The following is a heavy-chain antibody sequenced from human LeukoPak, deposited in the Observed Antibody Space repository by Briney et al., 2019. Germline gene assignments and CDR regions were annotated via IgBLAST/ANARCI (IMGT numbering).Heavy chain of an antibody. J-gene: IGHJ6*03. D-gene: IGHD5-18*01. CDR2: IIPIFGTA. Sequence: SVKVSCKASGGTFSSYAISWVRQAPGQGLEWMGGIIPIFGTANYAQKFQGRVTITTDESTSTAYMELSSLRSEDTAVYYCARGRIQLPKGYYYYYMDVWGKGTTVTVSS. V-gene: IGHV1-69*05. CDR3: ARGRIQLPKGYYYYYMDV. CDR1: GGTFSSYA.